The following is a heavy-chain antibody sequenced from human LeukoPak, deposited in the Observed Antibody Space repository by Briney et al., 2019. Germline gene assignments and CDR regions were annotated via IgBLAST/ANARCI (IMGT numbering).Heavy chain of an antibody. D-gene: IGHD6-13*01. Sequence: PSETLSLTCTVSGGSISSSSYYWGWIRQPPGKGLEWIGSIYYSGSTYYNPSLKSRVTISVDTSKNQLSLKLSSVTAADTAVYYCATRKNIAAAGTIAFDIWGQGTMVTVSS. CDR2: IYYSGST. CDR1: GGSISSSSYY. J-gene: IGHJ3*02. V-gene: IGHV4-39*01. CDR3: ATRKNIAAAGTIAFDI.